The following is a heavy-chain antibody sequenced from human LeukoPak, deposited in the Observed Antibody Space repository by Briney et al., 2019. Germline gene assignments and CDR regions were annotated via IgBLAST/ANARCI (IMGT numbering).Heavy chain of an antibody. V-gene: IGHV1-2*02. D-gene: IGHD2-15*01. J-gene: IGHJ4*02. CDR2: INTKSGGT. Sequence: ASVKVSCKASGYTFTVYYMHWVRQAPGQGPEWMGWINTKSGGTKYAQKLQGRVTMTRDTSIHTAYMDLSSLTFADTAVYYCARSQESCSGGTCPGDYWGQGTLVTVSS. CDR3: ARSQESCSGGTCPGDY. CDR1: GYTFTVYY.